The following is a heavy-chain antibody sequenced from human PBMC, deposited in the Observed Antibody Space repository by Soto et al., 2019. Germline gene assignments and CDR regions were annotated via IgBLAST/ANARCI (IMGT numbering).Heavy chain of an antibody. CDR2: IIPIFGTA. D-gene: IGHD3-9*01. V-gene: IGHV1-69*12. Sequence: QVQLVQSGAEVKKPGSSVKVSCKASGGTFSSYAISWVRQAPGQGLEWMGGIIPIFGTANYAQKFQGRVTXXADESTSTAYXXLXSXXSEDTAVYYCARDKRTYYDILTGYYSKDRNNWFDPWGQGTLVTVSS. J-gene: IGHJ5*02. CDR1: GGTFSSYA. CDR3: ARDKRTYYDILTGYYSKDRNNWFDP.